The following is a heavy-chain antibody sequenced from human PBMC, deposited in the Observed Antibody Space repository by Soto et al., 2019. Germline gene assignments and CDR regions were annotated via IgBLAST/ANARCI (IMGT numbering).Heavy chain of an antibody. V-gene: IGHV1-69*13. CDR3: ARVRNKVATSGPFDP. D-gene: IGHD5-12*01. CDR1: GGTFSSYA. J-gene: IGHJ5*02. CDR2: IIPIFGTA. Sequence: GASVKVSCKASGGTFSSYAISWVRQAPGQGLEWMGGIIPIFGTANYAQKFQGRVTITADESTSTAYMEPSSLRSEDTAVYYCARVRNKVATSGPFDPWGQGTLVTVSS.